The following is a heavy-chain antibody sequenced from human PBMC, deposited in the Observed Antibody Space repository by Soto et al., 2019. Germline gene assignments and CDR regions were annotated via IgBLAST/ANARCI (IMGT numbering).Heavy chain of an antibody. CDR1: EFTFSTYW. CDR3: ARYVQVGGHPYYFDS. D-gene: IGHD1-26*01. CDR2: IKSDGSST. J-gene: IGHJ4*02. Sequence: EVQLVESGGGLVQPGGSLRLSCAASEFTFSTYWIHWVRQVPGKGLVWVSRIKSDGSSTYYADSVKGRFTISRDNAKNTLYLQMNSLSDEDTAVYYCARYVQVGGHPYYFDSWGQGTLVAVSS. V-gene: IGHV3-74*01.